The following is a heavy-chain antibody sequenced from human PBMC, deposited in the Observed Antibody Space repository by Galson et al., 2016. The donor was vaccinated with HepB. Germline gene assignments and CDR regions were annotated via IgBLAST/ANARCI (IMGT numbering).Heavy chain of an antibody. CDR3: ARVLPAADSYYYYGMDV. Sequence: SLRLSCAASGFTFSYYSMNWVRQAPGKGLEWVSFISSSSSYIYYADSVKGRFTISRDNTKNSLYLQMNSLRAEDTAVYYCARVLPAADSYYYYGMDVWGKGPAIT. V-gene: IGHV3-21*01. CDR1: GFTFSYYS. J-gene: IGHJ6*04. D-gene: IGHD2-2*01. CDR2: ISSSSSYI.